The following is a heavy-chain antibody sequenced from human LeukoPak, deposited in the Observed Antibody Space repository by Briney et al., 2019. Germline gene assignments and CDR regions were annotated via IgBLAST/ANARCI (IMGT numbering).Heavy chain of an antibody. CDR2: ISYDGSNK. Sequence: PGGSLRLSCAASGFTFSSYAMHWVRQAPGKGLEWVAVISYDGSNKYYADSVKGRFTISRDNSKNTLYLQMNSLRAEDTAVYYCASGYYYDSSGYLDCWGQGTLVTVSS. D-gene: IGHD3-22*01. V-gene: IGHV3-30-3*01. J-gene: IGHJ4*02. CDR1: GFTFSSYA. CDR3: ASGYYYDSSGYLDC.